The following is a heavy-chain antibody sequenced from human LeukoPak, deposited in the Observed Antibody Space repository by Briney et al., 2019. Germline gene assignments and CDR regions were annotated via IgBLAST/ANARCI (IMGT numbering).Heavy chain of an antibody. CDR3: ARGWYSSSWYSSFDY. J-gene: IGHJ4*02. V-gene: IGHV3-30-3*01. Sequence: GGSLSLSCAASGFMFSYYAMHWVRPAPGKGLEWVAVISYDGSNKYYAYSVKGRFTISRNNSKNTLYLQMNSLRAEDTSVYYCARGWYSSSWYSSFDYWGQGTLVTVSS. CDR1: GFMFSYYA. D-gene: IGHD6-13*01. CDR2: ISYDGSNK.